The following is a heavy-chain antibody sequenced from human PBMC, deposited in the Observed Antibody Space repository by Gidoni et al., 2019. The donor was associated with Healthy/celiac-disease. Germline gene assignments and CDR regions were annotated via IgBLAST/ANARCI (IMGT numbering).Heavy chain of an antibody. CDR3: ARRYDVLTGYYYMDV. J-gene: IGHJ6*03. CDR1: GGTFSGYY. Sequence: QVQLQRWGAGLVKPSETLSLTSAGDGGTFSGYYWSWIRQPPGKGLEWIGEINHSGSTNYNPSLKSRVTISVDTSKNPFSLQLSSVTAADTAVYYCARRYDVLTGYYYMDVWGKGTTVTVSS. CDR2: INHSGST. D-gene: IGHD3-9*01. V-gene: IGHV4-34*01.